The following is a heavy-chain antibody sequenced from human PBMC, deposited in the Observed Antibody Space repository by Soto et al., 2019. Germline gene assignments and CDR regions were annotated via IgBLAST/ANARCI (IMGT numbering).Heavy chain of an antibody. CDR3: ARSVSFRYQLLKRGMDV. CDR1: GGTFSSYA. D-gene: IGHD2-2*01. CDR2: IIPIFATA. Sequence: SVKVSCKASGGTFSSYAISWVRQAPGQGLEWMGGIIPIFATANYAQKFQGRVMITVDESTSTAYMELSSLRSEDTAVYYCARSVSFRYQLLKRGMDVWGQGTTVTVSS. V-gene: IGHV1-69*13. J-gene: IGHJ6*02.